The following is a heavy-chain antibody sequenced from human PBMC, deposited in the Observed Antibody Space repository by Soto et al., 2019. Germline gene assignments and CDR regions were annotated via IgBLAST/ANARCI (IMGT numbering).Heavy chain of an antibody. CDR1: GGSISTHY. J-gene: IGHJ6*02. CDR2: VYYTGNS. CDR3: AGGYYYVGSGPYLYIYGMDV. Sequence: SETLSLTCTVSGGSISTHYWSWVRQVPGRGLEWLGYVYYTGNSKHNPSLKGRVTVSIAPSKSQFSLELTSVSAADSAVYYCAGGYYYVGSGPYLYIYGMDVWVQGTTVTVSS. D-gene: IGHD3-10*02. V-gene: IGHV4-59*11.